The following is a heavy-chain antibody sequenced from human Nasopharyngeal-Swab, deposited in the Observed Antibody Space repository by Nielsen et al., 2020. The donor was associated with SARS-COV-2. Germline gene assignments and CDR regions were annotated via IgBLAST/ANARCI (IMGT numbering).Heavy chain of an antibody. CDR3: VRLLRSFRKGFMDV. Sequence: GESLKISCKGSGYSFTSYWISWVRQMPGKGLEWKGRIDPSDSYTNYSPSFQGHVTISADNSISTAYLQWSSLKASDTAMYYCVRLLRSFRKGFMDVWGQRTTVTVSS. CDR2: IDPSDSYT. CDR1: GYSFTSYW. D-gene: IGHD3-16*02. J-gene: IGHJ6*02. V-gene: IGHV5-10-1*01.